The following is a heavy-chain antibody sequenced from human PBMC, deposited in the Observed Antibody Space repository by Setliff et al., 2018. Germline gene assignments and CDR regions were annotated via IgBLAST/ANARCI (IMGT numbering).Heavy chain of an antibody. CDR1: NGSISISAYY. J-gene: IGHJ5*02. Sequence: ETLSLTCPVSNGSISISAYYWGWIRQPPGKGLEWIGSTSYSESTYYNPSLKSRVSISVDTSRDQFSLRLSSVTAADTAVYYCARHSNTWPVDLWGQGTLVTVSS. V-gene: IGHV4-39*01. D-gene: IGHD2-2*02. CDR2: TSYSEST. CDR3: ARHSNTWPVDL.